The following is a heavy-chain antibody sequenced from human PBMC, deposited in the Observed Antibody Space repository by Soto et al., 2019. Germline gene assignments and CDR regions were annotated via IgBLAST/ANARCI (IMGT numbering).Heavy chain of an antibody. CDR2: IYPSDSDT. Sequence: PGESLKISCNGSGYNFATYWIGWVRQMPWKGLEWMGIIYPSDSDTRYSPSFQGQVTISADRSINTAYLQWSSLKASDSAMYFCARSGYNFGYQYWFDPWGQGTLVTVSS. V-gene: IGHV5-51*01. CDR3: ARSGYNFGYQYWFDP. CDR1: GYNFATYW. J-gene: IGHJ5*02. D-gene: IGHD5-12*01.